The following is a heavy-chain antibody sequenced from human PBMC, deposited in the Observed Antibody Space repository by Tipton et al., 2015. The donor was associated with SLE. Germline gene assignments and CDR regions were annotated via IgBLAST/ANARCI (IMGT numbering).Heavy chain of an antibody. Sequence: TLSLTCSVSGGSISDYYWTWLRQPPGQGLEWIGYIYIYNGEKTRFNPSLTSRVTISVDTSKDEFSLILNYVTAADTAVYYCARGVGYYDSMGSWSYNPYLDSWGQGTLVTVSS. CDR3: ARGVGYYDSMGSWSYNPYLDS. D-gene: IGHD3-22*01. J-gene: IGHJ4*02. CDR2: IYIYNGEKT. CDR1: GGSISDYY. V-gene: IGHV4-59*12.